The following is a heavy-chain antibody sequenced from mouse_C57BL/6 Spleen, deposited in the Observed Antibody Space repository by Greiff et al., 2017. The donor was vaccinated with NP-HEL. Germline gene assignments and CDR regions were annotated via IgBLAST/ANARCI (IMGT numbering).Heavy chain of an antibody. CDR1: GFSLTSYG. CDR3: AKNYYGSSDWYFDV. CDR2: IWRGGST. J-gene: IGHJ1*03. D-gene: IGHD1-1*01. V-gene: IGHV2-5*01. Sequence: QVQLKESGPGLVQPSQSLSTTCTVSGFSLTSYGVHWVRQSPGKGLEWLGVIWRGGSTDYNAAFMSRLSITKDNSKSQVFFKMNSLQADDTAIYYCAKNYYGSSDWYFDVWGTGTTVTVSS.